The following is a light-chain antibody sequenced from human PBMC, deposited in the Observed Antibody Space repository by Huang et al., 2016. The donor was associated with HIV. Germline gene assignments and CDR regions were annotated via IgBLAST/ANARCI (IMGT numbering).Light chain of an antibody. CDR3: LQDHNYPRT. J-gene: IGKJ1*01. CDR2: GAS. CDR1: QGITDD. Sequence: AIQMTQSPSSLSASVGGRVTITCRASQGITDDLAWYQQRPGKAPKLLISGASTLRSGVPSRFSGSGSGTDFTLTISSLQPEDYATYYCLQDHNYPRTFGQGTKVEI. V-gene: IGKV1-6*01.